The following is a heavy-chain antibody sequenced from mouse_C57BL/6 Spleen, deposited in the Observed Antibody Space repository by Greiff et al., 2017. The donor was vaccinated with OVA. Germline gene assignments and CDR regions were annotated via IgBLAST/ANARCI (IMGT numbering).Heavy chain of an antibody. CDR1: GFSFTSYG. CDR3: AKNYDGPSWYFDV. D-gene: IGHD1-2*01. J-gene: IGHJ1*03. Sequence: QVQLKQSGPGLVQPSQCLSITCKVSGFSFTSYGVHWVRQSPGKGLEWLGEIWSGGSTDDNAAFMSRLSITKDNPKSQVFFKMNSLQADDTAIYYCAKNYDGPSWYFDVWGTGTTVTVSS. V-gene: IGHV2-5*01. CDR2: IWSGGST.